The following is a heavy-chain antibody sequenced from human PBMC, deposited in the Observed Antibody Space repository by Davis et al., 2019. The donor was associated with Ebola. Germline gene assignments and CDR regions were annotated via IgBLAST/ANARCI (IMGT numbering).Heavy chain of an antibody. V-gene: IGHV4-59*01. D-gene: IGHD1-7*01. Sequence: PSETLSLTCTDSGGSISTYYWIWIRQAPGKGLEYIGHIYYTGSAFHNPSLKGRATISVDTSSNQYSLRLTSVTAADTAIYYCARGTNYIGTGEYWGLGTQVTVSS. CDR2: IYYTGSA. J-gene: IGHJ4*02. CDR1: GGSISTYY. CDR3: ARGTNYIGTGEY.